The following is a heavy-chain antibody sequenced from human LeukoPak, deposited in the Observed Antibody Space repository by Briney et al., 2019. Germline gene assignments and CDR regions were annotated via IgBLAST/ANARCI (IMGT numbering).Heavy chain of an antibody. Sequence: VSVKVSCKASGYTFTGYYMHWVRQAPGQGLEWMGWINPNSGGTNYAQKFQGRVTMTRDTSISTAYMELSRLRSDDTAVYYCARYAGYCSGGSCYDAENWFDPWGQGTLVTVSS. CDR3: ARYAGYCSGGSCYDAENWFDP. V-gene: IGHV1-2*02. D-gene: IGHD2-15*01. CDR1: GYTFTGYY. J-gene: IGHJ5*02. CDR2: INPNSGGT.